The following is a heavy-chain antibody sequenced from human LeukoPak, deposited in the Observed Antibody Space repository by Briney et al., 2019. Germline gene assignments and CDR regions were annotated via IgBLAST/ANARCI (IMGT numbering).Heavy chain of an antibody. CDR1: GFTFSSYA. Sequence: PGGSLRLSCAASGFTFSSYAMSWVRQAPGKGLEWVSAISGSGGSTYYADSVKGRFTISRDNSKNTLCLQMNSVRAEDTAVYYCAKWLTAAIRGHNYGMDVWGQGTTVTVSS. CDR3: AKWLTAAIRGHNYGMDV. V-gene: IGHV3-23*01. J-gene: IGHJ6*02. CDR2: ISGSGGST. D-gene: IGHD2-2*01.